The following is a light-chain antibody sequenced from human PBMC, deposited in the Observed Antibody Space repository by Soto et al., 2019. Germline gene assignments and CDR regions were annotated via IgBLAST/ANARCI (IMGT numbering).Light chain of an antibody. J-gene: IGKJ1*01. V-gene: IGKV1-12*01. CDR1: KGISSW. Sequence: DIQMTQSPSSVSASVGDRVTITCCASKGISSWLAWYQQKPGKAPQLLIYAAASLQSGVPSRFSGSGSGTDFTLTISSLQPEDFETFYCQQANSFTPSFGQGTKVEIK. CDR3: QQANSFTPS. CDR2: AAA.